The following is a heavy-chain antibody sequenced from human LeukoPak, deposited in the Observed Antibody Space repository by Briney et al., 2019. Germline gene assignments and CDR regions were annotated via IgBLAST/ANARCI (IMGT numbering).Heavy chain of an antibody. CDR1: GGSISSYY. CDR3: ARASYDYSNSGAFDI. J-gene: IGHJ3*02. Sequence: PSETLSLTCTVSGGSISSYYLSWIRQPPGKGLEWIGYIYYSGSTNYNPSLKSRVTISVDTSKNQFSLKLSSVTAADTAVYYCARASYDYSNSGAFDIWGQGTMGTVSS. D-gene: IGHD4-11*01. CDR2: IYYSGST. V-gene: IGHV4-59*01.